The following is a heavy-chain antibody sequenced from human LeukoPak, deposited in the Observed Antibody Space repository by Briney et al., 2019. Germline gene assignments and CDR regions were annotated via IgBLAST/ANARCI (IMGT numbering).Heavy chain of an antibody. Sequence: PGKGLEWIGSIYDSGSTYCNSSLKSRVTISVDTSKNQFSLKLNSVTAADTAVYYCARHYGPWGQGTLVTVSS. CDR3: ARHYGP. V-gene: IGHV4-39*01. CDR2: IYDSGST. D-gene: IGHD3-10*01. J-gene: IGHJ5*02.